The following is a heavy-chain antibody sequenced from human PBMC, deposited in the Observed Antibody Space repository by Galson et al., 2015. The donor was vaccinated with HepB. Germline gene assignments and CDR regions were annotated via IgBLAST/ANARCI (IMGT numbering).Heavy chain of an antibody. CDR3: ARVPYSGYRFYFDY. Sequence: SVKVSCKASGGTFSSYAISWVRQAPGQGLEWMGGIIPIFGTANYAQKFQGRVTITADESTSTAYMELSSLRSEDTAVYYCARVPYSGYRFYFDYWGQGTLVTVSS. D-gene: IGHD5-12*01. V-gene: IGHV1-69*13. CDR2: IIPIFGTA. CDR1: GGTFSSYA. J-gene: IGHJ4*02.